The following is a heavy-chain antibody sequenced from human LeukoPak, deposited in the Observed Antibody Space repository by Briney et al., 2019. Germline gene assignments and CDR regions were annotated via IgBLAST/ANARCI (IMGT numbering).Heavy chain of an antibody. CDR1: GFTFRSHW. J-gene: IGHJ4*02. CDR2: VNGDGTGT. Sequence: GGSLRLSCAASGFTFRSHWMHWVRQAPGKGLIWVSRVNGDGTGTIYADSVKGRFTISRDNAKNTLYLQMNSLRAEDTAVYYCARYADGIFYWGQGTLVTVSS. CDR3: ARYADGIFY. D-gene: IGHD1-14*01. V-gene: IGHV3-74*01.